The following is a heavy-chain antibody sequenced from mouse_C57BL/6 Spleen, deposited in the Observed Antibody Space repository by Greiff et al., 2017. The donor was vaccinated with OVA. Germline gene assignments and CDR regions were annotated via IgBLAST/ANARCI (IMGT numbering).Heavy chain of an antibody. CDR1: GYAFSSSW. CDR3: ARYGDEGFDY. V-gene: IGHV1-82*01. J-gene: IGHJ2*01. Sequence: VQRVESGPELVKPGASVKISCKASGYAFSSSWMNWVKQRPGKGLEWIGRIYPGDGDTNYNGKFKGKATLTADKSSSTAYMQLSSLTSEDSAVYFCARYGDEGFDYWGQGTTLTVSS. CDR2: IYPGDGDT. D-gene: IGHD1-1*01.